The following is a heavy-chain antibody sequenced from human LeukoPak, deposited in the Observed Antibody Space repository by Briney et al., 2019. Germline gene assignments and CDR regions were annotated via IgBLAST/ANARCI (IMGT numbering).Heavy chain of an antibody. D-gene: IGHD3-10*01. CDR3: ARVVWVNYYGSGSYYKLDY. V-gene: IGHV1-2*06. CDR1: GYTFTGYY. Sequence: ASVKVSCKASGYTFTGYYMHWVRQAPGQGLEWMGRINPNSGGTNYAQKFQGRVTMTRDTSISTAYMEPSRLRSDDTAVYYCARVVWVNYYGSGSYYKLDYWGQGTLVTVSS. J-gene: IGHJ4*02. CDR2: INPNSGGT.